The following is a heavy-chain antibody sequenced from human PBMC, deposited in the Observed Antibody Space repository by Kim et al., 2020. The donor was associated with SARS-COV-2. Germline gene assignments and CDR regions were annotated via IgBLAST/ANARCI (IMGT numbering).Heavy chain of an antibody. D-gene: IGHD6-13*01. V-gene: IGHV4-4*02. J-gene: IGHJ4*02. Sequence: SETLSLTCAVSGGSISSSNWWSWVRQPPGKGLEWIGEIYHSGSTNYNPSLKSRVTISVDKSKNQFSLKLSSVTAADTAVYYCAINGVAAAGTEFDYWGQGTLVTVSS. CDR2: IYHSGST. CDR3: AINGVAAAGTEFDY. CDR1: GGSISSSNW.